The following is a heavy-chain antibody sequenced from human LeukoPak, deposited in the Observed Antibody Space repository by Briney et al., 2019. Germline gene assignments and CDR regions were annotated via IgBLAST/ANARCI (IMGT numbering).Heavy chain of an antibody. J-gene: IGHJ4*02. CDR2: IKQDGSQQ. V-gene: IGHV3-7*01. Sequence: GGSLRLSCAASAFNFTRYWMAWLRQAPGKGLEWVANIKQDGSQQYYLDSVKGRFTISRDNAEDSLYLQMNNVRAEDTAVYYCSNGIYSSSYWGQGTLVTVSS. D-gene: IGHD6-6*01. CDR3: SNGIYSSSY. CDR1: AFNFTRYW.